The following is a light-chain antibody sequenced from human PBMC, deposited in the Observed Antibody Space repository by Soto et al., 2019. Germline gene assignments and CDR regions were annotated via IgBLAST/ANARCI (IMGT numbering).Light chain of an antibody. CDR3: ATWDNSLSTWV. J-gene: IGLJ3*02. CDR1: SSNIGDNY. CDR2: DNN. Sequence: QSVLTQPPSVSAAPGQKVTISCSGSSSNIGDNYVAWYQQLPGTAPKLLIYDNNKRPSGIPDRFSGSKSGTSATLDITGLQTGDEADYYCATWDNSLSTWVFGGGTQLTVL. V-gene: IGLV1-51*01.